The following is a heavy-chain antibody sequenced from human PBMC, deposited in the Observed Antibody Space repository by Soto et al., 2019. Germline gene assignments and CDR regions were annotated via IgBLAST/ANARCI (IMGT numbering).Heavy chain of an antibody. D-gene: IGHD1-1*01. CDR1: GGTFSTYD. Sequence: QVQLVQSGAEVKKPGSSVNVSCKASGGTFSTYDVSWVRQAPGQGLEWMGGINPIFGTPNYARNFQGRITITADRATRTDYMEQSSLRSEDTAFYYCATVATTARFFDVWGRCNLITVS. CDR3: ATVATTARFFDV. J-gene: IGHJ2*01. CDR2: INPIFGTP. V-gene: IGHV1-69*06.